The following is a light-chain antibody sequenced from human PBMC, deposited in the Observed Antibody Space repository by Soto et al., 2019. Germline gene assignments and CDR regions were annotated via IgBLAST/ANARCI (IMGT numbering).Light chain of an antibody. CDR2: EVN. J-gene: IGLJ1*01. Sequence: QSALTQPPSASGSPGQSVTISCTGSTSDVGGYNDVSWYQQHPGQAPKVIIYEVNKRPSGVPDRFSGSKSGNTASLTVSGLQSDDEADYFCCSYTASPIEVFGTGTKVTVL. V-gene: IGLV2-8*01. CDR3: CSYTASPIEV. CDR1: TSDVGGYND.